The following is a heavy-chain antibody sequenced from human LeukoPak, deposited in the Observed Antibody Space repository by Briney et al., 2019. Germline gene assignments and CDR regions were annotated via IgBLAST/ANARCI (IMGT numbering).Heavy chain of an antibody. D-gene: IGHD2-15*01. Sequence: GGSLRLSCVASGFIFSTHAMSWVRLAPGRGLEWVSTISDSGGSTYYTESVKGRFTISRDNSMSTLSLQMKSLRVEDTALYYCARGCSSGGSCTWGLFDSWGQGTLVTVSS. CDR3: ARGCSSGGSCTWGLFDS. J-gene: IGHJ4*02. CDR1: GFIFSTHA. V-gene: IGHV3-23*01. CDR2: ISDSGGST.